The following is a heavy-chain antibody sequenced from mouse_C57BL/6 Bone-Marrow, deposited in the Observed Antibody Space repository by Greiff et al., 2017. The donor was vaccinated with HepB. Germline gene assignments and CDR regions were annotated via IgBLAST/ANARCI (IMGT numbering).Heavy chain of an antibody. Sequence: QVQLKESGPGILQPSQTLSLTCSFSGFSLSTFGMGVGWIRQPSGKGLEWLAHIWWDDDKYYNPALKSRLTISKDTSKNQVFLKIANVDTAETATYYCAQIYYDYARGYYYAMDYWGQGTSVTVSS. D-gene: IGHD2-4*01. CDR2: IWWDDDK. CDR3: AQIYYDYARGYYYAMDY. CDR1: GFSLSTFGMG. J-gene: IGHJ4*01. V-gene: IGHV8-8*01.